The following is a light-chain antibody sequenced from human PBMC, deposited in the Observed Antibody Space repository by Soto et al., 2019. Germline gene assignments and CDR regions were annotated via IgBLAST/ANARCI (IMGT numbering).Light chain of an antibody. J-gene: IGKJ3*01. Sequence: DIVLPRSPGNVPLSRVEGAKRSGRDSQSVSSSYLAWYQQKPGQAPRLLIYGASSRAAGIPDRFSGSGSGTDFTLTISRLEPEDLAVYYCQQYGSSPFTFGPGTKVDIK. CDR2: GAS. CDR1: QSVSSSY. CDR3: QQYGSSPFT. V-gene: IGKV3-20*01.